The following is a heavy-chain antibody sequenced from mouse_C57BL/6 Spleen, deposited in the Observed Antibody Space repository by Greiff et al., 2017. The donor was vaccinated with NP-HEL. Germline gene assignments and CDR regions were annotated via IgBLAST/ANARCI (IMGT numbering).Heavy chain of an antibody. CDR1: GYTFTSYW. CDR2: IDPSDSET. CDR3: ARGGSSGPWFAY. V-gene: IGHV1-52*01. Sequence: VQLQQSGAELVRPGSSVKLSCKASGYTFTSYWMHWVKQRPIQGLEWIGNIDPSDSETHYNQKFKDKATLTVDKSSSTAYMQLSSLTSEDSAVYYCARGGSSGPWFAYWGQGTLVTVSA. D-gene: IGHD3-2*02. J-gene: IGHJ3*01.